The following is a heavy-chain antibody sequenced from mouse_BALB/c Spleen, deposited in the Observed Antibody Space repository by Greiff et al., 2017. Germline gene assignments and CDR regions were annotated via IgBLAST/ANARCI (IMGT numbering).Heavy chain of an antibody. J-gene: IGHJ3*01. Sequence: EVQGVESGGGLVQPGGSRKLSCAASGFTFSSFGMHWVRQAPEKGLEWVAYISSGSSTIYYADTVKGRFTISRDNPKNTLFLQMTSLRSEDTAMYYCARSALTGTPWFAYWGQGTLVTVSA. D-gene: IGHD4-1*01. V-gene: IGHV5-17*02. CDR3: ARSALTGTPWFAY. CDR2: ISSGSSTI. CDR1: GFTFSSFG.